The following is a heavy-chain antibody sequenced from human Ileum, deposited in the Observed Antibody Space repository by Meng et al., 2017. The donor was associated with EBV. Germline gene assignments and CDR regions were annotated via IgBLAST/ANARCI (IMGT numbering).Heavy chain of an antibody. V-gene: IGHV7-4-1*02. CDR2: INTKTGDP. J-gene: IGHJ4*02. CDR1: GYSFNKFA. Sequence: QVQLVPFGSELKKPGASVKVSCKASGYSFNKFAINWVRQAPGQGLEWVGWINTKTGDPRYAQGFTGRFVFPLDTSVSTAYLQISSLKPEDTAVYYCVRDGRSINLLDYWGQGTLVTVSS. D-gene: IGHD2-15*01. CDR3: VRDGRSINLLDY.